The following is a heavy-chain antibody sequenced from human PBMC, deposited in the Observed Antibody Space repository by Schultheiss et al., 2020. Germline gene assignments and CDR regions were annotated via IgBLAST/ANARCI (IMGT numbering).Heavy chain of an antibody. Sequence: GGSLRLSCATSGFTFSSCGMHWVRQAPGKGLEWVAVISSGGTAKYYADSVKGRFTISRDDSKNTLYLQMNSLKTEDTAVYYCTTHLSGGNYFDYWGQGTLVTVSS. D-gene: IGHD3-16*01. J-gene: IGHJ4*02. CDR1: GFTFSSCG. V-gene: IGHV3-33*08. CDR2: ISSGGTAK. CDR3: TTHLSGGNYFDY.